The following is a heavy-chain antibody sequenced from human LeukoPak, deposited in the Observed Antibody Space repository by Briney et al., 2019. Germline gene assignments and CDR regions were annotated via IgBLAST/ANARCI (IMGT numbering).Heavy chain of an antibody. CDR1: GGSISSGDYY. J-gene: IGHJ2*01. D-gene: IGHD6-19*01. CDR3: ARHEENSSGWYGWYFDL. CDR2: IYYSGST. V-gene: IGHV4-61*08. Sequence: SETLSLTCTVSGGSISSGDYYWSWIRQPPGKGLEWIGYIYYSGSTNYNPSLKSRVTISVDTSKNQFSLKLSSVTAADTAVYYCARHEENSSGWYGWYFDLWGRGTLVTVSS.